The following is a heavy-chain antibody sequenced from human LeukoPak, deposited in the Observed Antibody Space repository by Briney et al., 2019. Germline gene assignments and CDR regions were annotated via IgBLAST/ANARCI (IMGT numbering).Heavy chain of an antibody. D-gene: IGHD2-2*01. V-gene: IGHV3-7*01. J-gene: IGHJ4*02. CDR1: GFTFSSYW. CDR3: ARDLGYCSSTSCYDFDY. Sequence: GGSLRLSCAASGFTFSSYWMNWVRQAPGTGLEWVANINQDGSTKYYLDSVKGRFTISRDNAKNSLYLQMNSLRAEDTAVYYCARDLGYCSSTSCYDFDYWGQGTLVTVSS. CDR2: INQDGSTK.